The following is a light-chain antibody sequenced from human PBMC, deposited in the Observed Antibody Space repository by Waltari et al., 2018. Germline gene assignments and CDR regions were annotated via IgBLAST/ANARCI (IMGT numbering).Light chain of an antibody. V-gene: IGKV3-15*01. Sequence: EKLMTQSPATLSVSPGEGVTLPFRASQSVNSYIAWYQQTPGQAPRLLIYDASTRATGIPARFSGSGSETEFTLTISSMQSEDFALYYCQQYNNWPYTFGQGTKLEIK. CDR3: QQYNNWPYT. J-gene: IGKJ2*01. CDR2: DAS. CDR1: QSVNSY.